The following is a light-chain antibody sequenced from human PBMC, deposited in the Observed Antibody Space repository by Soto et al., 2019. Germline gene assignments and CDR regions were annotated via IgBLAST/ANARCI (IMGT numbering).Light chain of an antibody. CDR2: EVS. Sequence: QSVLTQPASVSGSPGQSITISCTGTSSDVGSYNVVSWYQQHPGKAPKLLIYEVSKRPSGVSDRFSGSKSGNTASLTISGLQAEDEADYHCCSYAGSSSAYVFGIRSKVPVL. J-gene: IGLJ1*01. CDR3: CSYAGSSSAYV. CDR1: SSDVGSYNV. V-gene: IGLV2-23*02.